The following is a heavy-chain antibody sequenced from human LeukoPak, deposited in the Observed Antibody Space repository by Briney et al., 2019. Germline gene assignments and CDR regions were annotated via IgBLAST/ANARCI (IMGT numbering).Heavy chain of an antibody. D-gene: IGHD3-10*01. Sequence: SETLSLTCAVYGGSFSDYFWTWIRQPPGKGLEWIGEINHSGRTNCNPSLKSRVTISVDTSKNQFSLKLSSVTAADTAVYYCARENYYGSGSYLRDYYYGMDVWGQGTTVTVSS. CDR3: ARENYYGSGSYLRDYYYGMDV. J-gene: IGHJ6*02. V-gene: IGHV4-34*01. CDR1: GGSFSDYF. CDR2: INHSGRT.